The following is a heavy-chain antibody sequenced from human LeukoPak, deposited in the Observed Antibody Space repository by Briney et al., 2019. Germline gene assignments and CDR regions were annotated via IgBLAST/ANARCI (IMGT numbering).Heavy chain of an antibody. CDR3: ARLTDSLDY. CDR2: IYSSGST. D-gene: IGHD4-11*01. Sequence: SETLSLTCIVSGGSISDFYWSWVRQSAGKGLEYIGRIYSSGSTNYNPSLKSRVAMSVDTSKNQFSLNLRSLTAADTAVYYCARLTDSLDYWGQGTLVTVSS. CDR1: GGSISDFY. J-gene: IGHJ4*02. V-gene: IGHV4-4*07.